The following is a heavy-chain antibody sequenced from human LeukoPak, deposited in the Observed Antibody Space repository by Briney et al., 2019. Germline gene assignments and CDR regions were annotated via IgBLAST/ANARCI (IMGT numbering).Heavy chain of an antibody. CDR1: GYTFTGYY. D-gene: IGHD2-15*01. V-gene: IGHV1-2*02. CDR3: ARDRLRLGYERTNWFDP. Sequence: ASVKVSCKASGYTFTGYYMHWVRQAPGQGLEWMGWINPNSGGTNYAQKFQGRVTMTRDTSISTVYMELSRLRSDDTAVYYCARDRLRLGYERTNWFDPWGQGALVTVSS. J-gene: IGHJ5*02. CDR2: INPNSGGT.